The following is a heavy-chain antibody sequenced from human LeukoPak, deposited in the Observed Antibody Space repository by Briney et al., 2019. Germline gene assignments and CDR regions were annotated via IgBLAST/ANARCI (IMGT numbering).Heavy chain of an antibody. V-gene: IGHV4-4*07. J-gene: IGHJ5*02. D-gene: IGHD4-17*01. CDR1: GGSIDTYY. Sequence: SETLSLTCTVSGGSIDTYYWSWIRQPAGRGLEWIGRIYTRGGITKYNPSLKSRVTISVDTSKTQFSLKLSSVTAPDTAIYYCARGGDSWYNLFDPWGRGTLVTVSS. CDR2: IYTRGGIT. CDR3: ARGGDSWYNLFDP.